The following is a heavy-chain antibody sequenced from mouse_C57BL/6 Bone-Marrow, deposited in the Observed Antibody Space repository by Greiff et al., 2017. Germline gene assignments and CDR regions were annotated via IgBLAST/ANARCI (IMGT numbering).Heavy chain of an antibody. V-gene: IGHV5-6*02. J-gene: IGHJ3*01. CDR2: ISSGGSYT. Sequence: EVKLMESGGDLVKPGGSLKLSCAASGFTFSSYGMSWVRQTPDKRLEWVATISSGGSYTYYPDSVKGRFTISRDNAENTLYLQMSSLKSEDTAMYYCAIRWFYSWIAYWGQGTLVTVSA. CDR3: AIRWFYSWIAY. D-gene: IGHD1-1*01. CDR1: GFTFSSYG.